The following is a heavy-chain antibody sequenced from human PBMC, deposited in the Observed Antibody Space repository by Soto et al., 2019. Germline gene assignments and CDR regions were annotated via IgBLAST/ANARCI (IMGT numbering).Heavy chain of an antibody. Sequence: ASVKVSCKASGYTFTSFGITWLRQSPGQDLEWLGWISAYNGDTNYAPRLQGRVTMTTDTSTSTVYMELKSLKSDDTAVYYCARDQEYSTSGLYWFDLWGQGTLVTVSS. J-gene: IGHJ5*02. D-gene: IGHD6-6*01. CDR3: ARDQEYSTSGLYWFDL. CDR2: ISAYNGDT. V-gene: IGHV1-18*04. CDR1: GYTFTSFG.